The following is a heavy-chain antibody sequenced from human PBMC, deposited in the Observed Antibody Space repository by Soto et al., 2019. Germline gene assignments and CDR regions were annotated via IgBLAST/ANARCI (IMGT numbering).Heavy chain of an antibody. V-gene: IGHV3-48*02. CDR1: GFTFSSYR. CDR2: ISSSSSTI. Sequence: EVQLVETGGGLVQPGGSLRLSCAASGFTFSSYRMNWVRQAPGKGLEWVSYISSSSSTIYYADSVKGRFTISRDNAKNALYLQMNSLRDEDTAVYYCAREYHMGPMVRANYYYYGMDVWGQGTTVTVSS. D-gene: IGHD3-10*01. CDR3: AREYHMGPMVRANYYYYGMDV. J-gene: IGHJ6*02.